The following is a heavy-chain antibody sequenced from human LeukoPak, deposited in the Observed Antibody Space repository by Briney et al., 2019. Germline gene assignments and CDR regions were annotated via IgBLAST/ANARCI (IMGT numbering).Heavy chain of an antibody. Sequence: ASVKVSCKASGYTFTSYGISWVRQAPGQGLEWMGWISAYNGNTNYAQKFQGRVTMTRDTSISTAYMELSRLRSDDTAVYYCAREITIFDDAFDIWGQGTMVTVSS. CDR3: AREITIFDDAFDI. D-gene: IGHD3-3*01. CDR1: GYTFTSYG. V-gene: IGHV1-18*01. CDR2: ISAYNGNT. J-gene: IGHJ3*02.